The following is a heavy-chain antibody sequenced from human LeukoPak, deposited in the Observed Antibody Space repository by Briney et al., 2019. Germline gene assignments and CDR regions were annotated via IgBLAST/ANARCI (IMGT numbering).Heavy chain of an antibody. CDR1: GFTFDDYA. CDR2: ISWNSGSI. D-gene: IGHD1-26*01. Sequence: GGSLRLSCAASGFTFDDYAMHWVRQAPGKGLEWVSGISWNSGSIGYADSVKGRFTISRDNAKNSLYLQMNSLRAEDMALYYCVKDSGTYFYYYYMDVWGKGTTVTVSS. V-gene: IGHV3-9*03. J-gene: IGHJ6*03. CDR3: VKDSGTYFYYYYMDV.